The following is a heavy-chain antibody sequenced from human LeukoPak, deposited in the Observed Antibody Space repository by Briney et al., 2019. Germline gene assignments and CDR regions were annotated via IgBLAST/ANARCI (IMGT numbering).Heavy chain of an antibody. V-gene: IGHV3-11*04. Sequence: GGSLRLSCAASGFTFSNYYMNWIRQAPGKGLERVSYISSSGSTIYYADSVKGRFTISRDNAKNSLYLQMNSLRAEDTAVYYCASPPTAYCSTISCFDRNEDYWGQGTLVTVSS. CDR1: GFTFSNYY. CDR3: ASPPTAYCSTISCFDRNEDY. CDR2: ISSSGSTI. D-gene: IGHD2-2*01. J-gene: IGHJ4*02.